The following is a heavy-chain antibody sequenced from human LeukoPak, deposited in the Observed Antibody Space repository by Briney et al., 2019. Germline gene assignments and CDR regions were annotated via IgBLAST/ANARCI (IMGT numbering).Heavy chain of an antibody. D-gene: IGHD4-17*01. CDR3: ARDRYGDYVHDY. Sequence: PGRSLRLSCAASGFTFSSYSMNWVRQAPGKGLEWVSSISSSSSYIYYADSVKGRFTISRDNAKNSLYLQMNSLRAEDTAVYYCARDRYGDYVHDYWGQGTLVTVSS. CDR2: ISSSSSYI. V-gene: IGHV3-21*01. J-gene: IGHJ4*02. CDR1: GFTFSSYS.